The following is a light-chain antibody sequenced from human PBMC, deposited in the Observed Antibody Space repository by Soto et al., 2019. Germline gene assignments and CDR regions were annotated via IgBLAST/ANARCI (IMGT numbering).Light chain of an antibody. J-gene: IGLJ1*01. CDR3: CSFPGSSTFDL. CDR2: EGT. V-gene: IGLV2-23*01. Sequence: QSVLTQPASVSGSPRQSITISCTGGSSDVGSSNFVSWYQQHPGKAPKLIIYEGTRRPSGVSGRFSGSKSGNTASLTISGLQAEDEADYYCCSFPGSSTFDLFGTGTKVTVL. CDR1: SSDVGSSNF.